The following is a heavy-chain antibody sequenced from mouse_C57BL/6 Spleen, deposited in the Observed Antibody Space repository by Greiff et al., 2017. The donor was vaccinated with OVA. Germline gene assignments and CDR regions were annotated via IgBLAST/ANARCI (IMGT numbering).Heavy chain of an antibody. Sequence: EVKVVESGGGLVQPGGSMKLSCAASGFTFSDAWMDWVRQSPEKGLEWVAEIRNKANNHATYYAESVKGRFTISRDDSKSSVYLQMNSLRAEDTGIYYCTGGTTVVSYWYFDVWGTGTTVTVSS. CDR3: TGGTTVVSYWYFDV. D-gene: IGHD1-1*01. CDR2: IRNKANNHAT. CDR1: GFTFSDAW. J-gene: IGHJ1*03. V-gene: IGHV6-6*01.